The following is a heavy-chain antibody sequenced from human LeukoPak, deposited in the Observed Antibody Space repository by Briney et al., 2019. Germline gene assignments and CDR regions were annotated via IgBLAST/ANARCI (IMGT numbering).Heavy chain of an antibody. D-gene: IGHD3-22*01. CDR3: AKGSYYDSSGSFYFDY. J-gene: IGHJ4*02. V-gene: IGHV3-23*01. Sequence: SGGSLRLSCAASGFTFSSYAMSWVRQAPGKGLEWVSGISGSGDNTYYADSEKGRFTISRDNSKNTLYVQVNSLGTEDTAAYYCAKGSYYDSSGSFYFDYRGQGTLVTVSS. CDR2: ISGSGDNT. CDR1: GFTFSSYA.